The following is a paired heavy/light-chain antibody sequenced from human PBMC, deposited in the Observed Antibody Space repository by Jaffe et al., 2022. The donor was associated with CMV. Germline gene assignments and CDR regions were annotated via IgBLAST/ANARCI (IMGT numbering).Heavy chain of an antibody. V-gene: IGHV3-23*01. CDR1: GFTFSSYA. Sequence: EVQLLESGGGLVQPGGSLRLSCAASGFTFSSYAMSWVRQAPGKGLEWVSAISGSGGSTYYADSVKGRFTISRDNSKNTLYLQMNSLRAEDTAVYYCAKDTPYDGSGSYGNYYFDYWGQGTLVTVSS. CDR2: ISGSGGST. J-gene: IGHJ4*02. D-gene: IGHD3-10*01. CDR3: AKDTPYDGSGSYGNYYFDY.
Light chain of an antibody. CDR1: QSVLYSSNNKNY. CDR3: QQYYSTVT. J-gene: IGKJ3*01. Sequence: DIVMTQSPDSLAVSLGERATINCKSSQSVLYSSNNKNYLAWYQQKPGQPPKLLIYWASTRESGVPDRFSGSGSGTDFTLTISSLQAEDVAVYYCQQYYSTVTFGPGTKVDIK. CDR2: WAS. V-gene: IGKV4-1*01.